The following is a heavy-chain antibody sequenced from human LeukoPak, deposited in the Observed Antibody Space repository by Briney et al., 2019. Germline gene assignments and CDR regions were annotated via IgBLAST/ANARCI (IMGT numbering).Heavy chain of an antibody. Sequence: PGGSLRLSCAASGFTFSSYWMHCVRHAPGKGLVWVSRINSDGSSTSYADSVKGRFTISRDNAKNTLYLQMNSLRAEDTAVYYCARARYTIFGVVVSPYYFDYWGQGTLVTVSS. CDR3: ARARYTIFGVVVSPYYFDY. V-gene: IGHV3-74*01. J-gene: IGHJ4*02. CDR1: GFTFSSYW. D-gene: IGHD3-3*01. CDR2: INSDGSST.